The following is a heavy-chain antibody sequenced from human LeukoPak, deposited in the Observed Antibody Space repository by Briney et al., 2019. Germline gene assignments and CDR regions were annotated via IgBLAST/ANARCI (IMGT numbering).Heavy chain of an antibody. CDR3: ARYYYDSSGLDY. J-gene: IGHJ4*02. V-gene: IGHV4-59*01. Sequence: SETLSLTCAVYGGSFSGYYWSWIRQPPGKGLEWIGYIYYSGSTNYNPSLKSRVTISVDTSKNQFSLKLSSVTAADTAVYYCARYYYDSSGLDYWGQGTLVTVSS. CDR2: IYYSGST. D-gene: IGHD3-22*01. CDR1: GGSFSGYY.